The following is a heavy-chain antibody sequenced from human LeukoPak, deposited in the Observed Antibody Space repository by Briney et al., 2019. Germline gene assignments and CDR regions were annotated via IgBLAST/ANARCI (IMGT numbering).Heavy chain of an antibody. Sequence: GASVTVSCTASGGTFSSYAISWVRQAPRQGLEWMGGIIPIFATANYAQKFQGRVTITADESTSTAYMELSSLRSEDTAVYYCARYSMRNTDYFYYGMDVWGQGTTVTVSS. CDR2: IIPIFATA. CDR3: ARYSMRNTDYFYYGMDV. J-gene: IGHJ6*02. D-gene: IGHD2/OR15-2a*01. CDR1: GGTFSSYA. V-gene: IGHV1-69*13.